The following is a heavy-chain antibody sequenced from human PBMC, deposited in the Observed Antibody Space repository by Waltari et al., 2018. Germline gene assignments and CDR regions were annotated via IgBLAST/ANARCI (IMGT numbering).Heavy chain of an antibody. CDR2: ISWEGGGT. Sequence: EVQLVESGGVVVQPGGSLRLSCAASGFTFDDYAMHWVRQAPGKGLEWVSLISWEGGGTYDADSVKGRFTSSRDNSKSSLYLQMNSLRAEETALYDCASHCSSTSCYLDYWGQGTLVTVSS. CDR3: ASHCSSTSCYLDY. V-gene: IGHV3-43D*04. J-gene: IGHJ4*02. CDR1: GFTFDDYA. D-gene: IGHD2-2*01.